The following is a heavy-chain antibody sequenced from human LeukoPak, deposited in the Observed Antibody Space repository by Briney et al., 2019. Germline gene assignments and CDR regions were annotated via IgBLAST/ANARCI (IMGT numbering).Heavy chain of an antibody. J-gene: IGHJ4*02. CDR1: GYAFTNYA. V-gene: IGHV1-18*01. CDR2: ISVSNGNT. Sequence: GASVKVSCKASGYAFTNYAISWVRQAPGQGLEWMGWISVSNGNTNYAQKLQGRVTMTADTSTTTAYMELRSLRSDDTAVYYCARGYCSSATCRHFDYWGQGALVTVSS. CDR3: ARGYCSSATCRHFDY. D-gene: IGHD2-2*01.